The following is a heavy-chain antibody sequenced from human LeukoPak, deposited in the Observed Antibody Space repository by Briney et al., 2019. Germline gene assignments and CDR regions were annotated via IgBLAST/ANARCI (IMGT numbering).Heavy chain of an antibody. CDR1: GYTFTGYY. CDR3: AREMGCSSTSCDQSHWFDS. CDR2: INPNSGGT. V-gene: IGHV1-2*02. D-gene: IGHD2-2*01. Sequence: ASVKVSCKASGYTFTGYYMQWVRQAPGQGLEWMGWINPNSGGTNYAQKFQGRVTMTRDTSISTAYMELSRLRSDDTAVYYCAREMGCSSTSCDQSHWFDSWGQGTLVTVSS. J-gene: IGHJ5*01.